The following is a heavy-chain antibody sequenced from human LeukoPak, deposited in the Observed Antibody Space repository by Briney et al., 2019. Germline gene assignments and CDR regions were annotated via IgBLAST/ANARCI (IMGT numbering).Heavy chain of an antibody. J-gene: IGHJ3*02. V-gene: IGHV3-43*01. CDR2: ISWDGGST. CDR1: GFTFDDYT. CDR3: AKDRGRWLQFDAFDI. Sequence: PGGSLRLSCAASGFTFDDYTMHWVRQAPGKGLEWVSLISWDGGSTYYADSVKGRFTISRDNSKNSLYLQMNSLRTDDTALYYCAKDRGRWLQFDAFDIWGQGTMVTVSS. D-gene: IGHD5-24*01.